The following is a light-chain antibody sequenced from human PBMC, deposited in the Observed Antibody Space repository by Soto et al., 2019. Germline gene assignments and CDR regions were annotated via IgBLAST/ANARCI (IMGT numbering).Light chain of an antibody. CDR3: QQYNSYWT. CDR2: KAS. Sequence: DIQMTQSPSTLSASVGDRVTITCRASQNINTWLAWYQQKPGKAPNLLIYKASTLESGVPSRFNGSGSGTELTLTISSLQNADFETSYCQQYNSYWTFGPGTKVDI. J-gene: IGKJ1*01. CDR1: QNINTW. V-gene: IGKV1-5*03.